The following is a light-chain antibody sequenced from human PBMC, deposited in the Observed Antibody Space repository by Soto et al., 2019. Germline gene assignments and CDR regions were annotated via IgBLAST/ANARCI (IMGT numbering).Light chain of an antibody. CDR1: QSVSSD. CDR2: GVS. Sequence: EIVMTQSPATLSVSPGERATLSCRASQSVSSDLAWYQQKPGQAPRLVIYGVSTRATGVPARFSGSGSGTEFTLTISSLQSEDFAVYYCQQYNNWPRTFGQGTKV. CDR3: QQYNNWPRT. J-gene: IGKJ1*01. V-gene: IGKV3-15*01.